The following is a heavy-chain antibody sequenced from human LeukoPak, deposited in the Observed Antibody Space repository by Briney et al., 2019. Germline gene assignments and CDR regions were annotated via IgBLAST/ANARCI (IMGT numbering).Heavy chain of an antibody. Sequence: SVKVSCKASGGTFSSYTISWVRQAPGQGLEWMGRIIPILGIANYAQKFQGGVTITADKSTSTAYMELSSLRSEDTAVYYCAREATVTTNYYYGMDVWGQGTTVTVSS. V-gene: IGHV1-69*04. CDR3: AREATVTTNYYYGMDV. CDR1: GGTFSSYT. D-gene: IGHD4-17*01. CDR2: IIPILGIA. J-gene: IGHJ6*02.